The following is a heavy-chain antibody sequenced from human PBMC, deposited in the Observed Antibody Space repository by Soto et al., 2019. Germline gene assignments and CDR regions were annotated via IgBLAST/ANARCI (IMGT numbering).Heavy chain of an antibody. CDR3: ALTEKRYDSSGPLPPFSAFDI. CDR1: GFTFSSYA. J-gene: IGHJ3*02. V-gene: IGHV3-30-3*01. CDR2: ISYDGSNK. D-gene: IGHD3-22*01. Sequence: QVQLVESGGGVVQPGRSLRLSCAASGFTFSSYAMHWVRQAPGKGLEWVAVISYDGSNKYYADSVKGRFTISRDNSKNTLYLQMNSLRAEDTAVYYCALTEKRYDSSGPLPPFSAFDIWGQGTMVTVSS.